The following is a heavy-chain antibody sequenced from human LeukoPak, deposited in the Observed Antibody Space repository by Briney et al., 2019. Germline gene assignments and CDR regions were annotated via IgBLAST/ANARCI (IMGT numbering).Heavy chain of an antibody. CDR2: IKQDGSVK. D-gene: IGHD2-15*01. V-gene: IGHV3-7*01. CDR3: ARRGDCSGGSCYSWMRADFDY. J-gene: IGHJ4*02. Sequence: GGSLRLSCAASGFTFSSYWMSWVRQAPGKGLEWVANIKQDGSVKYYVGSVKGRFTISRDNAKNSLYLQMNSLRAEDTAVYYCARRGDCSGGSCYSWMRADFDYWGQGTLVTVSS. CDR1: GFTFSSYW.